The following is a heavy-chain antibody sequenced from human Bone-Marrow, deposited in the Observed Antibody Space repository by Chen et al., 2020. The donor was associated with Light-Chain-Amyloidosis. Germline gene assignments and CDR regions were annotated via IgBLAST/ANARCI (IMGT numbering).Heavy chain of an antibody. CDR2: ISYDGSNK. D-gene: IGHD2-21*02. V-gene: IGHV3-30*18. CDR3: AKDRAYCGGDCYSPLDY. Sequence: VQLVESGGGVVQPGRSLRLSCAASGFTFSSYGMHWVRQAPGKGLEWVAVISYDGSNKYYADSVKGRFTISRDNSKNTLYLQMNSLRAEDTAVYYCAKDRAYCGGDCYSPLDYWGQGTLVTVSS. CDR1: GFTFSSYG. J-gene: IGHJ4*02.